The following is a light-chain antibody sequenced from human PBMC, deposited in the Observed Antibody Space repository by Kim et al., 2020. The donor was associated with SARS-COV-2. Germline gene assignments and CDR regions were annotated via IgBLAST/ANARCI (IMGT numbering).Light chain of an antibody. CDR1: ISNIGSNV. J-gene: IGLJ3*02. V-gene: IGLV1-44*01. Sequence: GQRVTISCSGSISNIGSNVVNWYQQLPGTAPKLLMYSNDYRPSGVPDRFSGSKSGTSASLAISGLQSEDEADYYCAAWDDSLKGSVFGGGTQLIVL. CDR3: AAWDDSLKGSV. CDR2: SND.